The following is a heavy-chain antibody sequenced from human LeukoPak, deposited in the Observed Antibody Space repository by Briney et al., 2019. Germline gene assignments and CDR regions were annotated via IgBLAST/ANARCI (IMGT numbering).Heavy chain of an antibody. V-gene: IGHV5-51*01. CDR2: IYPSDSGT. Sequence: GESLKISCKGSGYTYSNYWIAWLRQMPGKGLEWMGIIYPSDSGTRYSPSFQGQVTISADKSINTAYLQWSSLKASDSAMYYCARRDSGAWYYFDYWGQGTLVTVSS. J-gene: IGHJ4*02. CDR3: ARRDSGAWYYFDY. D-gene: IGHD1-26*01. CDR1: GYTYSNYW.